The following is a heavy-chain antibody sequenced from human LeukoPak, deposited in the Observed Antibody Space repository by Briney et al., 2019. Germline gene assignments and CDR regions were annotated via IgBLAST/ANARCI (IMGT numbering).Heavy chain of an antibody. CDR1: GFTFSSYA. CDR3: AKSRSVADAFDI. Sequence: GGSLRLSCAASGFTFSSYAMSWVRQAPGKGLEWVSAMSGSGYDTYHADSVKGRFTISRDNSKNTLYLQMNGLRAEDTAVYHCAKSRSVADAFDIWGPGTMVTVSS. J-gene: IGHJ3*02. V-gene: IGHV3-23*01. D-gene: IGHD6-19*01. CDR2: MSGSGYDT.